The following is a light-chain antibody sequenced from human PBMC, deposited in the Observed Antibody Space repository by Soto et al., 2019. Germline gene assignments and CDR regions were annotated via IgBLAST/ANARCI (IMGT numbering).Light chain of an antibody. Sequence: IVLTQSPGTLSLSPGERATLSCRATESISSSYLAWYQQKPGQAPRLLIYGVSSRATGIPDRFSGSGSGTDFSLTISRLEPEDFAVYYCQQYGSSPPWTFGQGTKVDIK. V-gene: IGKV3-20*01. CDR1: ESISSSY. CDR2: GVS. CDR3: QQYGSSPPWT. J-gene: IGKJ1*01.